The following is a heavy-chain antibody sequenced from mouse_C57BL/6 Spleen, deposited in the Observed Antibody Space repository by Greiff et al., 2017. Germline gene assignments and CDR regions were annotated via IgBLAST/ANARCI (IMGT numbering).Heavy chain of an antibody. CDR1: GFTFSDYG. CDR2: ISSGSSTI. D-gene: IGHD1-1*01. J-gene: IGHJ1*03. CDR3: ARDYYGSTLTGYFDV. Sequence: EVQGVESGGGLVKPGGSLKLSGAASGFTFSDYGMHWVRQAPEKGLEWVAYISSGSSTIYYADTVKGRFTISRDNAKNTLFLQMTSLRSEDTAMYYCARDYYGSTLTGYFDVWGTGTTVTVSS. V-gene: IGHV5-17*01.